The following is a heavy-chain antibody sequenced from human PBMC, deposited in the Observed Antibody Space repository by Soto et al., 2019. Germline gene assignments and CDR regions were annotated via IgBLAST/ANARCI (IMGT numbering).Heavy chain of an antibody. CDR3: AKDKGLNSSYDTAYYYGMDV. D-gene: IGHD5-12*01. CDR2: ISYDGSNK. J-gene: IGHJ6*02. CDR1: GFTFSSYG. V-gene: IGHV3-30*18. Sequence: PGGSLRLSCAASGFTFSSYGMHWVRQAPGKGLEWVAVISYDGSNKYYADSVKGRFTISRDNSKNTLYLQMNSLRAEDTAVYYCAKDKGLNSSYDTAYYYGMDVWGQGTTVTVSS.